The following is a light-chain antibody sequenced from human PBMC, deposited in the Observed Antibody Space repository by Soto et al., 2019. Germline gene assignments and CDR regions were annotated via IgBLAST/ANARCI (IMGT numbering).Light chain of an antibody. J-gene: IGLJ2*01. V-gene: IGLV2-14*01. CDR3: SSYTSSSTPVV. CDR1: SSDVGGYNY. Sequence: QSVLTQPASVSGSPGQSITISCTGTSSDVGGYNYVSWYQQHPGKAPKLMIYDVSNRPSGVSNRFSGSKSSNTASLTISGLQAEDEADYYCSSYTSSSTPVVFGGGTKVTVL. CDR2: DVS.